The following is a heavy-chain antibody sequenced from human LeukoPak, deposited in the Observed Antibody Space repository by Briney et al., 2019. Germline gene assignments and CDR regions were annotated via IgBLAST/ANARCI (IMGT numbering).Heavy chain of an antibody. CDR2: INHSGST. CDR1: GGSFSGYY. Sequence: PSETLSLTCAVYGGSFSGYYWSWIRQPPGKGLEWIGEINHSGSTNYNPSLKSRVTISLDTSKNQFSLKLSSVTAADTAVYYCAKALGSYRHKYYFDYWGQGTLVTVSS. V-gene: IGHV4-34*01. J-gene: IGHJ4*02. CDR3: AKALGSYRHKYYFDY. D-gene: IGHD3-10*01.